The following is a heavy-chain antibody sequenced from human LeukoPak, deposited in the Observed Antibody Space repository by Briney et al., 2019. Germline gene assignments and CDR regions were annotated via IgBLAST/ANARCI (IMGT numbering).Heavy chain of an antibody. V-gene: IGHV3-23*01. CDR2: ISGSGGST. J-gene: IGHJ4*02. CDR3: AKDLGGLRFLWYHHSIDY. CDR1: GFPFSSYG. Sequence: GGSLRLSCDASGFPFSSYGMSWVRQAPGKGLEWVSAISGSGGSTYYADPVKGRFTISRDNSKNTLYLQMNSLRAEDTAVYYCAKDLGGLRFLWYHHSIDYWGQGTLVTVSS. D-gene: IGHD3-3*01.